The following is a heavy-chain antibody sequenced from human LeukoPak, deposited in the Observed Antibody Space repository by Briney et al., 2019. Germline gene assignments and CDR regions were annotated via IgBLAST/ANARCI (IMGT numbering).Heavy chain of an antibody. J-gene: IGHJ6*03. V-gene: IGHV5-51*01. CDR2: IYPGDSDT. CDR1: GYSFTNYW. D-gene: IGHD5-12*01. CDR3: ARGGGDIRDYMDV. Sequence: KVGESLKISCEGSGYSFTNYWIGWVRQMPGKGLEWMGIIYPGDSDTRYSPSFQGQVTISADKSISTAYLQWSSLKASDTAMYYCARGGGDIRDYMDVWGKGTTVTVSS.